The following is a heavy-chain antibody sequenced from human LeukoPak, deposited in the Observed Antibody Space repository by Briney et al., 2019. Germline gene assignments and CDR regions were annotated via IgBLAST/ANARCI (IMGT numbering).Heavy chain of an antibody. CDR1: GFTFSSYG. Sequence: GGSLRLSCAASGFTFSSYGMHWVRQAPGKGLEWVAFTRYDGSNKYYADSVKGRFTISRDNSKNTLYLQMNSLRAEDTAVYYCAKDRGSYDQYFDYWGQGTLVTVSS. CDR3: AKDRGSYDQYFDY. D-gene: IGHD1-26*01. J-gene: IGHJ4*02. CDR2: TRYDGSNK. V-gene: IGHV3-30*02.